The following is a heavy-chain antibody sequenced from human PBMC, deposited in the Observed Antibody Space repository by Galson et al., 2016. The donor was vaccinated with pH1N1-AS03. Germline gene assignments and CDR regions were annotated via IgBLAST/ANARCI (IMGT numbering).Heavy chain of an antibody. D-gene: IGHD1-1*01. CDR2: LHGGGGSS. CDR3: ARGHGDWKGNYLDY. CDR1: GFTFSNYW. Sequence: SLRLSCAASGFTFSNYWMTWVRQAPGKGLEWVSNLHGGGGSSYYADSVRGRFTIYRDNSRDTVYLQMNSLRVDDTAVYYCARGHGDWKGNYLDYWGQGTLVTVSS. J-gene: IGHJ4*02. V-gene: IGHV3-23*01.